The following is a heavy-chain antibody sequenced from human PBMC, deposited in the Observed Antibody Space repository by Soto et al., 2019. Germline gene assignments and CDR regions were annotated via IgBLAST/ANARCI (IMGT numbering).Heavy chain of an antibody. Sequence: PGGSLRLSWAASGFTFSSYGMHWVSQAPGKGREWVAFIWYDGSNKYSADSVKGRLTISRDNSNNTLYLQINSLRAEDTAVYSCARQSDYYDSSGYSQTFDYWGQGTLVTVSS. CDR2: IWYDGSNK. CDR1: GFTFSSYG. J-gene: IGHJ4*02. V-gene: IGHV3-33*03. CDR3: ARQSDYYDSSGYSQTFDY. D-gene: IGHD3-22*01.